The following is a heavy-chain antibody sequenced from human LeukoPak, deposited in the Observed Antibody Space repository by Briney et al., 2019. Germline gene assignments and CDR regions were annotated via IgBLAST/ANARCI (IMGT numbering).Heavy chain of an antibody. CDR2: IDHSGST. D-gene: IGHD2-2*01. CDR1: GGSFSGYY. Sequence: SETLSLTCAVYGGSFSGYYWSWIRQPPGKGLEWIGEIDHSGSTNYNPSLKSRVTISVDMSKNQFSLKLTSVTAADTAVYYCARGPPAKPGTGYYYGMDVWGQGATVTVSS. J-gene: IGHJ6*02. V-gene: IGHV4-34*01. CDR3: ARGPPAKPGTGYYYGMDV.